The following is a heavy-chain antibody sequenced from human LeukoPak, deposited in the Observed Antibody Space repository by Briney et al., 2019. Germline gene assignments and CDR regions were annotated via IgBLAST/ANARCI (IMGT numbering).Heavy chain of an antibody. Sequence: PGGPLRLSCAASGFTFSSYAMHWVRQAPGKGLEWVANIKQDGSEKYYVDSVKGRFTISRDNAKNSLYLQMNSLRAEDTAVYYCARVKSPTVTTVDYWGQGTLVTVSS. CDR2: IKQDGSEK. J-gene: IGHJ4*02. D-gene: IGHD4-17*01. CDR3: ARVKSPTVTTVDY. CDR1: GFTFSSYA. V-gene: IGHV3-7*01.